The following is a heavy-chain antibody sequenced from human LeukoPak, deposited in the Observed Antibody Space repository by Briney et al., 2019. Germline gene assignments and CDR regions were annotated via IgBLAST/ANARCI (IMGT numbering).Heavy chain of an antibody. D-gene: IGHD3-3*01. J-gene: IGHJ4*02. V-gene: IGHV1-18*01. CDR3: ARIAYYDFWSGSHAHFDY. CDR1: GYTFTSYG. Sequence: GASVKVSCKASGYTFTSYGISWVRQAPGQGLERMGWISAYNGNTNYAQKLQGRVTMTTDTSTSTAYMELRSLRSDDTAVYYCARIAYYDFWSGSHAHFDYWGQGTLVTVSS. CDR2: ISAYNGNT.